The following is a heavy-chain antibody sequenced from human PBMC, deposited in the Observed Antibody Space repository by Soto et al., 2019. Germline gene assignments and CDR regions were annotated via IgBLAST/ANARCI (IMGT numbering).Heavy chain of an antibody. J-gene: IGHJ5*02. CDR3: ARQVDWFDP. CDR1: GGSISSGGYS. CDR2: IFHSGST. V-gene: IGHV4-30-2*01. Sequence: PSETLSLTCAVSGGSISSGGYSWSWIRQPPGKGLEWIGYIFHSGSTNYNPSLKSRVTISVDTSKNQFSLKLRSVTAADTAVYYCARQVDWFDPWGQGTLVTVSS.